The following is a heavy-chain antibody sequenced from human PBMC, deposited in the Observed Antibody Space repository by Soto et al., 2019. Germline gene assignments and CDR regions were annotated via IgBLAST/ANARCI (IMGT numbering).Heavy chain of an antibody. V-gene: IGHV3-30-3*01. J-gene: IGHJ3*02. D-gene: IGHD1-1*01. Sequence: QVQLVESGGGVVQPGRSLRLSCAAAGFTFSSYAMHWVRQAPGKGLEWVAVISYDGSNKYYADSVQGRFSSSRDNFKNTLYLQMFSLRAEDTAVYYCASSPTIWNDAFDIWCQGTMVTVSS. CDR1: GFTFSSYA. CDR3: ASSPTIWNDAFDI. CDR2: ISYDGSNK.